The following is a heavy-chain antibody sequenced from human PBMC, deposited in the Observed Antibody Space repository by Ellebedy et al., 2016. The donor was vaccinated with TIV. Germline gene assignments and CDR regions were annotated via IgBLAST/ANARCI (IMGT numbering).Heavy chain of an antibody. Sequence: AASVKVSCKASGYTFTSYGISWVRQAPGQGLEWMGWISAYNGNTNYAQKLQGRVTMTTDTSTSTAYMELRSLRSDDTAVYYCARWRTAVRGVSTRGYFDYWGQGTLVTVSS. CDR2: ISAYNGNT. CDR1: GYTFTSYG. D-gene: IGHD3-10*01. J-gene: IGHJ4*02. CDR3: ARWRTAVRGVSTRGYFDY. V-gene: IGHV1-18*04.